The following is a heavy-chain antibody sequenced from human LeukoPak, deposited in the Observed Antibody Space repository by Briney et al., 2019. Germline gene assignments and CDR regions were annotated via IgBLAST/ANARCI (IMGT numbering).Heavy chain of an antibody. CDR3: ASRSSLDTSSGWYYDY. D-gene: IGHD6-19*01. J-gene: IGHJ4*02. V-gene: IGHV4-59*12. CDR2: IYYSGST. CDR1: GGSISSYY. Sequence: SSETLSLTCTVSGGSISSYYWIWIRQPPGKGLEWIGYIYYSGSTNYNPSLKSRVTISVDTSKNQFSLKLSSVTAADTAVYYCASRSSLDTSSGWYYDYWGQGTLVTVSS.